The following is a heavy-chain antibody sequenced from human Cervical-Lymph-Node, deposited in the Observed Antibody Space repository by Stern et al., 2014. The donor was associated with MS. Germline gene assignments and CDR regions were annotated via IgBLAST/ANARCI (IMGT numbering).Heavy chain of an antibody. Sequence: EDQLVESGGGLVQPGGSLRLSCAASGFTFSDHYMDWVRQAPGKGLEWVGRTRNKPKGYTTESAASVKGRFTISRDDSQNSLYLHMNSLNTEDTAVYYCARGGTAATNYYYGLDVWGQGTTVTVSS. CDR2: TRNKPKGYTT. CDR1: GFTFSDHY. D-gene: IGHD2-15*01. V-gene: IGHV3-72*01. CDR3: ARGGTAATNYYYGLDV. J-gene: IGHJ6*02.